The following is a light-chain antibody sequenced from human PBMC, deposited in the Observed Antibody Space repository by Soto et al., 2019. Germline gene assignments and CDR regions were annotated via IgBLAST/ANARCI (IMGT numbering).Light chain of an antibody. V-gene: IGLV1-40*01. CDR3: QSYDSSVSGYV. CDR2: ANN. CDR1: SSNIGEGYD. Sequence: VLTQPPSVSGAPGQRGTISCTGSSSNIGEGYDVHWYQQLPGTAPKLLIYANNIRPSGVPGRFSGSKSGTSASLAITGLQAEDEADYYCQSYDSSVSGYVFGNGKKVTV. J-gene: IGLJ1*01.